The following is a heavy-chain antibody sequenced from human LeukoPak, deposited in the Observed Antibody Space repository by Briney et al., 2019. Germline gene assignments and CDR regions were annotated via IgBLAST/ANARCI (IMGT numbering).Heavy chain of an antibody. CDR1: GYTFTSYD. D-gene: IGHD4-23*01. CDR2: MNPNSGNT. Sequence: ASVKVSCKASGYTFTSYDINWVRQTTGQGLEGMGWMNPNSGNTGYAQKFQGRVTITRNTSISTAYMELSSLRSEDTAVYYCARVRAYGGEYYYYMDVWGKGTTVTVSS. CDR3: ARVRAYGGEYYYYMDV. J-gene: IGHJ6*03. V-gene: IGHV1-8*03.